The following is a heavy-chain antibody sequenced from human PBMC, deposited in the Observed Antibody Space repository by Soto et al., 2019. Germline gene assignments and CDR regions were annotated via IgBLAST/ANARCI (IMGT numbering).Heavy chain of an antibody. J-gene: IGHJ5*01. CDR2: ITADSRVI. CDR3: ARAGTGDKGWFAY. D-gene: IGHD2-21*02. V-gene: IGHV3-48*02. Sequence: EVQLVESGGGLVRPGGSLRLSCAGSGFTFSIYSMTWVRQAPGKGLEWLSFITADSRVIFYEDSVKGRFTISRDNAKNSLYLHMNSLRDEDTALYYCARAGTGDKGWFAYWGQGVPVTVSS. CDR1: GFTFSIYS.